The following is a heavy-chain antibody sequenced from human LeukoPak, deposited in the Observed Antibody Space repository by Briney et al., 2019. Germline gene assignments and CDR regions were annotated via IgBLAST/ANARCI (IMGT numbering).Heavy chain of an antibody. D-gene: IGHD2-2*02. Sequence: PGGSLRLSCAASGFTFSRSWMTWVRQAPGKGLEWVANIKPDGSEKNYVVSVKGRFTISRDNAKNPLHLQMNSLRAEDTAVYYCAREYCSSTTCYTALDVWGKGTTVTVSS. V-gene: IGHV3-7*01. J-gene: IGHJ6*04. CDR1: GFTFSRSW. CDR2: IKPDGSEK. CDR3: AREYCSSTTCYTALDV.